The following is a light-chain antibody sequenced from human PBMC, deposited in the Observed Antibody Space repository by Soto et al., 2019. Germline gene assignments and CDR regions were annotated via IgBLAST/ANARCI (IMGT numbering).Light chain of an antibody. CDR2: AAS. CDR1: QSISSY. Sequence: DIQMTQSPSSLSASVGDRVTITCRASQSISSYLNWYQQKPGKAPKLLIYAASSLQSGVPSRFSGSGSGTDFTLTISGLQPEDFAPYYCQQSYSTPYTFGQGTKLAIK. V-gene: IGKV1-39*01. CDR3: QQSYSTPYT. J-gene: IGKJ2*01.